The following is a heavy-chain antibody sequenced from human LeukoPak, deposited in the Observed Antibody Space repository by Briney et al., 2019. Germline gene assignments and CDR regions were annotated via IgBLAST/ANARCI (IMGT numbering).Heavy chain of an antibody. J-gene: IGHJ6*02. CDR1: GFTFSSYW. V-gene: IGHV3-74*01. CDR2: INSDGSST. D-gene: IGHD6-25*01. Sequence: GGSLRLSCAASGFTFSSYWMHWVRQAPGKGLVWVSRINSDGSSTSYADSVKGRFTISRDNAKNTLYLQMNSLRAEDTAVYYCAREEHGGYVYYYYYGMDVWGQGTTVTVSS. CDR3: AREEHGGYVYYYYYGMDV.